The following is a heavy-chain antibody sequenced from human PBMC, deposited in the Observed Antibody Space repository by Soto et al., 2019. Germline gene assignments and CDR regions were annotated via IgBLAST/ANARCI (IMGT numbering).Heavy chain of an antibody. CDR2: ISSDNTNI. CDR3: ARDDMLMIRGVIEYYFAMDV. D-gene: IGHD3-10*01. V-gene: IGHV3-21*02. Sequence: EVQLVESGGGLVKPGGSLRLSCAASRFTFSSYNMNWVRQAPGKGLEWVSCISSDNTNIHYADSVKGRFTTSRDNARNSLYLQMNSLRVEDTAVYYCARDDMLMIRGVIEYYFAMDVWGQGTTVTVSS. CDR1: RFTFSSYN. J-gene: IGHJ6*02.